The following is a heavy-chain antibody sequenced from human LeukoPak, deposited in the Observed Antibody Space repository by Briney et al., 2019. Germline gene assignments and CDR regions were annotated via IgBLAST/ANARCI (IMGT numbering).Heavy chain of an antibody. CDR1: GFSLSSYG. CDR3: ARVRPWVFDY. CDR2: IYIGDNP. J-gene: IGHJ4*02. Sequence: GTSLRLSCAASGFSLSSYGMHWVRQAPGKGLEWVSIIYIGDNPHYADSVKGRFTISRHNSKNTLYLQMNSLRAEDTAVYYCARVRPWVFDYWGQGTLVTVSS. V-gene: IGHV3-53*04.